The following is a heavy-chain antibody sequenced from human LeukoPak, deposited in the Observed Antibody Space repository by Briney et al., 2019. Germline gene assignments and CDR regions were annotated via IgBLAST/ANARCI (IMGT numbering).Heavy chain of an antibody. V-gene: IGHV1-2*02. D-gene: IGHD5-24*01. J-gene: IGHJ4*02. Sequence: GASVKVPCKASGYTFTGYYMHWVRQAPGQGLEWMGWINPNSGGTNYAQKFQGRVTMTRDTSISTAYMELSRLRSDDTAVYYCARVRDGYNGFDYWGQGTLVTVSS. CDR1: GYTFTGYY. CDR2: INPNSGGT. CDR3: ARVRDGYNGFDY.